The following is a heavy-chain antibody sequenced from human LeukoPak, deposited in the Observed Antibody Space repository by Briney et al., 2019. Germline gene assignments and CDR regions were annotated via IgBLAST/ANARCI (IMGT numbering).Heavy chain of an antibody. CDR2: IRNDGSDK. CDR1: GFIFSDYW. Sequence: GGSLRLSCAASGFIFSDYWMSWVRQAPGKGLEWVATIRNDGSDKYYVDSVKGRFTISRDNTKNSLSLEINSPRAEDTALYYCARATSADKEDYWGQGTLVTVSS. J-gene: IGHJ4*02. D-gene: IGHD3-3*01. CDR3: ARATSADKEDY. V-gene: IGHV3-7*01.